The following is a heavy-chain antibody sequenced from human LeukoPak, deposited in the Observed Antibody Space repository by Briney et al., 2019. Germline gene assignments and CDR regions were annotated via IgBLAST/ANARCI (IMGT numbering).Heavy chain of an antibody. J-gene: IGHJ4*02. CDR2: ISSSSSTI. V-gene: IGHV3-48*01. D-gene: IGHD5-18*01. CDR1: GFTFSSYS. Sequence: SGGSLRLSCAASGFTFSSYSMNWVRQAPGKGLEWVSYISSSSSTIYYADSVKGRFTISRDNAKNSLYLQMNSLRAEDTAVYYCATDPWSYGQVGAFDIWGQGTLVTVSS. CDR3: ATDPWSYGQVGAFDI.